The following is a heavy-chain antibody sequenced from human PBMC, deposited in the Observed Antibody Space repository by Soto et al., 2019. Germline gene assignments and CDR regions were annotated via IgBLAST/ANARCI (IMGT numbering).Heavy chain of an antibody. J-gene: IGHJ4*02. CDR1: GGSISRYY. CDR2: IYHGGSP. CDR3: ARHGDYAALDY. V-gene: IGHV4-59*08. D-gene: IGHD4-17*01. Sequence: QVQPQESGPGLVKPSETLSLTCTVSGGSISRYYWSWIRQPPGKGLEWIGYIYHGGSPNYNPSLKSRVTIAVDGSKNQFALKLNSVTAADTAVYYCARHGDYAALDYWGQGTLVTVSS.